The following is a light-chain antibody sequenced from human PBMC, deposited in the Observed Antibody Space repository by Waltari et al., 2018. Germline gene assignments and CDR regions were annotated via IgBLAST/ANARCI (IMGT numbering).Light chain of an antibody. J-gene: IGLJ3*02. CDR2: EVT. CDR1: SSDVGGYNF. CDR3: CSYTTTTTVV. V-gene: IGLV2-14*01. Sequence: QSALTQPASVSGSPGQSITISCTGTSSDVGGYNFVSWYQQHPGKAPKLMIYEVTKPPSGVSNRFSGSKAGHTAALTSSGLLAEDEADYYGCSYTTTTTVVFGGGTKLTVL.